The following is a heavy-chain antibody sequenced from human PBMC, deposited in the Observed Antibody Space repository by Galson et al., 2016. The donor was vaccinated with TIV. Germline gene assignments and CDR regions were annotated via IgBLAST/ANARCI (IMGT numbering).Heavy chain of an antibody. CDR3: AKDPRIYGDYLLAYFDY. D-gene: IGHD4-17*01. CDR1: GFSFSSYG. Sequence: SLRLSCAASGFSFSSYGMHWVRQAPGKGLEWVAVILYDGSNKYYADSVKGRFTISRDNSKNTVSLLMNSLRAEDTAVYYCAKDPRIYGDYLLAYFDYWGQGPLVSVSS. CDR2: ILYDGSNK. V-gene: IGHV3-30*18. J-gene: IGHJ4*02.